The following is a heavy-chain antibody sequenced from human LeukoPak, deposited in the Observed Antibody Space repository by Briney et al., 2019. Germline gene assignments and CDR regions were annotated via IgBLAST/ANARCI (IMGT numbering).Heavy chain of an antibody. CDR1: GGSFSGYY. V-gene: IGHV4-34*01. CDR3: ARYDYYDSSGYYF. Sequence: SETLSLTCAGYGGSFSGYYWSWIRQPPGKGLEWIGEINHSGSTNYNPSLKSRVTISVDTSKNQFSLKLSSVTAADTAVYYCARYDYYDSSGYYFGGQGTLVTVSS. J-gene: IGHJ4*02. CDR2: INHSGST. D-gene: IGHD3-22*01.